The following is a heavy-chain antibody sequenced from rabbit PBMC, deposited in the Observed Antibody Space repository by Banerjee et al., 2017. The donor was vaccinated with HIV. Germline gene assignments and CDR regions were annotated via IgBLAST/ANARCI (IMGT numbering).Heavy chain of an antibody. CDR3: ARALIYDDYRELNL. D-gene: IGHD2-1*01. CDR1: GLDFSSSAW. Sequence: QEQLEESGGDLVKPEGSLTLTCKASGLDFSSSAWICWVRQAPGKGLEWIACTHTTSGATYYASWAKGRVTISKTSSTTVTLQMTSLTAADTATYFCARALIYDDYRELNLWGQGTLVPVS. CDR2: THTTSGAT. V-gene: IGHV1S45*01. J-gene: IGHJ4*01.